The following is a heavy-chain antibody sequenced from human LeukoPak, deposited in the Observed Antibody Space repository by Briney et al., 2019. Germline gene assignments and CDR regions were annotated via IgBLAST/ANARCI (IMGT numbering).Heavy chain of an antibody. CDR1: GFTFSSDS. V-gene: IGHV3-21*01. CDR2: ISSSSSYI. CDR3: ARGRGELLSDY. J-gene: IGHJ4*02. Sequence: PGGSLRLSCAASGFTFSSDSMNWVRRAPGKGLEWVSSISSSSSYIYYADSVKGRFTISRDNAKNSLYLQMNSLRAEDTAVYYCARGRGELLSDYWGQGTLVTVSS. D-gene: IGHD1-26*01.